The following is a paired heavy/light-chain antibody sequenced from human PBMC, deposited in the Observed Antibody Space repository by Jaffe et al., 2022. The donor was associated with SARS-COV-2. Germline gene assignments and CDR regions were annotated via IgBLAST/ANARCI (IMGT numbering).Light chain of an antibody. CDR2: AAS. Sequence: DIQMTQSPSSLSASVGDRVTITCRASQMISDSLNWYQQKPGKAPEVLIYAASSLQSGVPSRFSGSGSGTDFTLTISSLQPEDFGTYYCQQSFSISYVTFGQGTKVEIK. J-gene: IGKJ1*01. CDR1: QMISDS. V-gene: IGKV1-39*01. CDR3: QQSFSISYVT.
Heavy chain of an antibody. V-gene: IGHV4-39*01. CDR2: TYYGGTT. J-gene: IGHJ4*02. CDR1: GGTIDSTTYY. D-gene: IGHD6-13*01. CDR3: ARKSYIDSWSLFDY. Sequence: QLQLQESGPGLVKPSETLSLTCAVSGGTIDSTTYYWDWIRQPPGKGLEWIGGTYYGGTTYYNPSLKSRVTMSVDTANNQISLKLSSVTAADTAVYYCARKSYIDSWSLFDYWGQGTLVTVFS.